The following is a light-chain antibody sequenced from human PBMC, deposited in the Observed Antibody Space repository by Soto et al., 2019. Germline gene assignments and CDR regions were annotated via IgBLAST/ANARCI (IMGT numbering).Light chain of an antibody. V-gene: IGLV7-46*01. CDR3: FLNGARDWV. CDR1: IETVTSGHY. CDR2: DTD. J-gene: IGLJ3*02. Sequence: QAVVTQEPSVTVSPGGTVTLTCDSSIETVTSGHYPYWFQQKPGQAPRTLIYDTDIRASWTPARFSGSLLGGKAALTLSGALPEDEADYYCFLNGARDWVFGGGTKVTVL.